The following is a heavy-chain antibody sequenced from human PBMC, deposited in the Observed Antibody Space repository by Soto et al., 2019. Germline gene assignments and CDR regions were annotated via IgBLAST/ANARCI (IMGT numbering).Heavy chain of an antibody. CDR3: ARDPGSGYALYYFDY. CDR1: GGTFRSYA. Sequence: GGSVKVSCKASGGTFRSYAISWVRQAPGQGLEWMGGIIPIFGTANYAQKFQGRVTITADESTSTAYMELSSLRSEDTAVYYCARDPGSGYALYYFDYWGQGTLVTVSS. CDR2: IIPIFGTA. J-gene: IGHJ4*02. D-gene: IGHD5-12*01. V-gene: IGHV1-69*13.